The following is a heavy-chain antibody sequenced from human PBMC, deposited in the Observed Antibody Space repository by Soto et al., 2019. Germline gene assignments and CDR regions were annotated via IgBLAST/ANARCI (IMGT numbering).Heavy chain of an antibody. J-gene: IGHJ6*02. Sequence: PGGSLRLSCVASGFTFSSYSMNWVRQAPGKGLEWVSSISSSSTYIYYADSVRGRFTISRDNAKYSLYLQMNSLRAEDTAVYYCAKLIQLHGMDVWGQGTTVTVSS. CDR3: AKLIQLHGMDV. CDR1: GFTFSSYS. D-gene: IGHD5-18*01. V-gene: IGHV3-21*01. CDR2: ISSSSTYI.